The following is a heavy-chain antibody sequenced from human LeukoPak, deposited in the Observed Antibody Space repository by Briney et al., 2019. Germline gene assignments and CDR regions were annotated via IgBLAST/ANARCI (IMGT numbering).Heavy chain of an antibody. CDR1: GYTFTGYY. Sequence: GASVKVSCKASGYTFTGYYMHWVRQAPGQGREYMGRINPISGGTVYAQKFQGRVTMTRDTSITTVYMELTRLTSDDTAVYYCARYCSSTSCYSDYWGQGTLVTVSS. CDR2: INPISGGT. D-gene: IGHD2-2*01. V-gene: IGHV1-2*06. J-gene: IGHJ4*02. CDR3: ARYCSSTSCYSDY.